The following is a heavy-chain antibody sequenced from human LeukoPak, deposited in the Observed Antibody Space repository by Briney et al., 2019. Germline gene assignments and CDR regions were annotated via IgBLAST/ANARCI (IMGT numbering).Heavy chain of an antibody. CDR1: GFTFSSYG. Sequence: PGGSLRLSCAASGFTFSSYGMHWVRQAPGKGLEWVGFIRSKAYGGTTEYAASVKGRFTISRDDSKSIAYLQMNSLKTEDTAVYYCTRGAFGGVIVHSDYWGQGTLVTVSS. CDR3: TRGAFGGVIVHSDY. CDR2: IRSKAYGGTT. J-gene: IGHJ4*02. V-gene: IGHV3-49*04. D-gene: IGHD3-16*02.